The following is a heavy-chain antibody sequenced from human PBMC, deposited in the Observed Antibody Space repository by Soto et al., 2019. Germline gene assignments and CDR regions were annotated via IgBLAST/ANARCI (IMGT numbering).Heavy chain of an antibody. J-gene: IGHJ4*02. CDR1: GGSIDSGAYS. CDR3: ARIHWSQSSLDY. CDR2: VSHSGTA. V-gene: IGHV4-30-2*01. D-gene: IGHD6-19*01. Sequence: SETLSLTCAVSGGSIDSGAYSLSWIRQPPGKGLEWIGYVSHSGTAYSIPSLTGRLTLSVDSSQTQFSLKLTSVTAADSAVYYCARIHWSQSSLDYWGRGILVTVSS.